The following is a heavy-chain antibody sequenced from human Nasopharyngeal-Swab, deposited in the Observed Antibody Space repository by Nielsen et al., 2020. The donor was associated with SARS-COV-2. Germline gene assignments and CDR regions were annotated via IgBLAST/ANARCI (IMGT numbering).Heavy chain of an antibody. CDR3: ARGPRYCSGGSCYQVFYYYMDV. D-gene: IGHD2-15*01. Sequence: GSLTLSCAVYGGSFSGYYWSWIRQPPGKGLEWIGEINHSGSTNYNPSPKTRVTISVDTSKNQFSLKLSSVTAADTAVYYCARGPRYCSGGSCYQVFYYYMDVWGKGTTVTVSS. J-gene: IGHJ6*03. CDR2: INHSGST. V-gene: IGHV4-34*01. CDR1: GGSFSGYY.